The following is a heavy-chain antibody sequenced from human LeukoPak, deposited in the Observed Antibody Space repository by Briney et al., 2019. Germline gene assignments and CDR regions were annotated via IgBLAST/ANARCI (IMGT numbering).Heavy chain of an antibody. CDR3: AKEVAAAVNFDY. CDR1: GFNFNTHW. D-gene: IGHD6-13*01. Sequence: GGSLRLSCVASGFNFNTHWMSWVRQAPGKGLEWVSAISGSGGSTYYADSVKGRFTISRDNSKNTLYLQMNSLRAEDTAVYYCAKEVAAAVNFDYWGQGTLVTVSS. V-gene: IGHV3-23*01. J-gene: IGHJ4*02. CDR2: ISGSGGST.